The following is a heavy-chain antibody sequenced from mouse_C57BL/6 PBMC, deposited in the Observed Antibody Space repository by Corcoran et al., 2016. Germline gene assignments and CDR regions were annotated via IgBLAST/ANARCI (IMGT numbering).Heavy chain of an antibody. CDR1: GFSLSTSGMG. CDR2: IYWDDDK. V-gene: IGHV8-12*01. J-gene: IGHJ2*01. D-gene: IGHD1-1*01. Sequence: QVTLKESGPGILQSSQTLSLTCSFSGFSLSTSGMGVSWIRQPSGKGLEWLAHIYWDDDKRYNPSLKSRLTISKDTSRNQVFLKITSVDTADTATYYCARKGYGSSYENYFDYWGQGTTLTVSS. CDR3: ARKGYGSSYENYFDY.